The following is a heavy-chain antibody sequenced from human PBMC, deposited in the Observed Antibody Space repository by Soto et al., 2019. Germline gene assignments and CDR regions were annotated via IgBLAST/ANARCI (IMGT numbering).Heavy chain of an antibody. J-gene: IGHJ6*02. CDR2: INAGNGNT. D-gene: IGHD3-3*02. V-gene: IGHV1-3*01. CDR1: GYTFTSYA. CDR3: ARDQALIASAVDYYYYHRMEF. Sequence: ASVKVSCKASGYTFTSYAMHWVRQAPGQRLEWMGWINAGNGNTKYSQKFQGRVPITRDKSASTAYMELSSLRPEDTAVYYCARDQALIASAVDYYYYHRMEFWGPGTTVTVFS.